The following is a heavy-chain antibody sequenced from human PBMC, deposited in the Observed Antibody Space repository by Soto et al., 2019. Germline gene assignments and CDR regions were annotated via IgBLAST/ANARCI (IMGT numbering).Heavy chain of an antibody. V-gene: IGHV4-34*01. CDR1: GGSFSGCY. Sequence: SETLSLTCAVYGGSFSGCYWSWIRQPPGKGLEWIGEINHSGSTNYNPSLKSRVTISVDTSKNQFSLKLSSVTAADTAVYYCARDYYGSGGDAFDIWGQGTMVT. CDR3: ARDYYGSGGDAFDI. J-gene: IGHJ3*02. D-gene: IGHD3-10*01. CDR2: INHSGST.